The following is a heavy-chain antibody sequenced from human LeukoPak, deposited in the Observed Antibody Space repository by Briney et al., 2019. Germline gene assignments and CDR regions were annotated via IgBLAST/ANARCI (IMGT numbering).Heavy chain of an antibody. Sequence: PGRSLRLSCAASGFTFDDYGMSWVRQAPGKGLEWVSGINWNGGSTGYADSVKGRFTISRDNAKNSLYLQMNSLRAEDTALYYCARWSYYGSGSYRYYFDYWGQGTLVTVSS. CDR2: INWNGGST. CDR3: ARWSYYGSGSYRYYFDY. CDR1: GFTFDDYG. V-gene: IGHV3-20*04. D-gene: IGHD3-10*01. J-gene: IGHJ4*02.